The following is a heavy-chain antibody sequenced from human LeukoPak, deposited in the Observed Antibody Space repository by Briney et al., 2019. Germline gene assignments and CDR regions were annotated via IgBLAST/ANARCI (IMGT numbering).Heavy chain of an antibody. D-gene: IGHD3-3*01. V-gene: IGHV4-34*01. Sequence: PSETLSLTYAVFGGSFSGYYGTWIRQPPGKGLEWIGEINHSGSTNYNPSLKSRVTISVDTSKNQFSLKLSSVTAADTAVYYCARHLRPPSDFWSGHARGWFDPWGQGTLVTVSS. J-gene: IGHJ5*02. CDR2: INHSGST. CDR1: GGSFSGYY. CDR3: ARHLRPPSDFWSGHARGWFDP.